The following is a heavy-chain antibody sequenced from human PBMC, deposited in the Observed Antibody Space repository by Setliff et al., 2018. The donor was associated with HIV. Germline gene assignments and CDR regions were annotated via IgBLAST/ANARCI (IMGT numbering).Heavy chain of an antibody. CDR1: GDAISNGLY. V-gene: IGHV4-38-2*02. Sequence: SETLSLTCIVSGDAISNGLYWGWIRQPPGKGLEWIGTVSDSGSGHYNPPLNSRVTISVDASKNQLSLKLTSVTAADTGVYYCAREGVTMRGNAFDIWGQGTMVTVSS. CDR3: AREGVTMRGNAFDI. J-gene: IGHJ3*02. CDR2: VSDSGSG. D-gene: IGHD3-22*01.